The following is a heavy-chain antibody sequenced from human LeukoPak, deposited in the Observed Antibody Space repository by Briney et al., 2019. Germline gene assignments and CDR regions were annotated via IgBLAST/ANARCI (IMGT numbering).Heavy chain of an antibody. CDR2: FSGSGDST. CDR3: AKAGSLATPTQYYFDY. V-gene: IGHV3-23*01. D-gene: IGHD5-12*01. CDR1: GFTFSRYA. Sequence: GGSLRLSCAASGFTFSRYAVSWVRQAPGKGLEGVSTFSGSGDSTYYADSVKGRLTISRDNSKTTLYLQMNSLRAEDTAVYYCAKAGSLATPTQYYFDYCGQGTLVTVSS. J-gene: IGHJ4*02.